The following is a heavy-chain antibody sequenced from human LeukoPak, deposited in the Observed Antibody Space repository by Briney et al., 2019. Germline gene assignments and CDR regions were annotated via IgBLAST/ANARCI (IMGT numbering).Heavy chain of an antibody. CDR2: IYYSGST. Sequence: PSETLSLTCTVSGGSISSNYWSWIRQPPGKGLEWIGYIYYSGSTNSNPSLKSRVTISVDTSKNQFSLNLTSVTAADTAVYYCARYRGNSNGGFDPWGQGTLVTVSS. V-gene: IGHV4-59*01. CDR1: GGSISSNY. J-gene: IGHJ5*02. D-gene: IGHD4-23*01. CDR3: ARYRGNSNGGFDP.